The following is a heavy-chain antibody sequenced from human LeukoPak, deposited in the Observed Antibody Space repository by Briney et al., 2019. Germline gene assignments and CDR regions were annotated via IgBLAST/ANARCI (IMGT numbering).Heavy chain of an antibody. CDR1: GFIFSNYW. V-gene: IGHV3-7*01. J-gene: IGHJ4*02. D-gene: IGHD3-22*01. CDR2: IKEDGSET. Sequence: GGSLRLSCAASGFIFSNYWMSWVRQAPGKGLEWVANIKEDGSETYYVDSVKGRFTISRDNAKNSLDLQMNSLRAEDTAVYYCARDAIDSSGFDFDYWGQGTLVTVSS. CDR3: ARDAIDSSGFDFDY.